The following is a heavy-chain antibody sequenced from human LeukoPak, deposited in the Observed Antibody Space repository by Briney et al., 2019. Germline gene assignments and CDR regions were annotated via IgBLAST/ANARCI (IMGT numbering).Heavy chain of an antibody. Sequence: GGSLRLSCTTSGFTFSAYSMNWIRQAPGKGLEWVSSFGTRSTSVYHAGSVKGRFAISRDNAENSLYLQMNSLRAEDTALYYCAREVSEGFDFWGPGTLVTVSS. J-gene: IGHJ4*02. CDR2: FGTRSTSV. D-gene: IGHD3-22*01. CDR1: GFTFSAYS. CDR3: AREVSEGFDF. V-gene: IGHV3-21*01.